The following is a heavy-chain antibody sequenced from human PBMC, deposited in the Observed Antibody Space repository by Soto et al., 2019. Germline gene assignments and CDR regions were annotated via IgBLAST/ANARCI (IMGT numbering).Heavy chain of an antibody. V-gene: IGHV3-72*01. Sequence: EVQLVESGGGLVQPGGSLRLSCAVSGFTFSDHYMDWVRQAPGKGLEWVGRTRTKTNSYTTEYAASVKGRFTISRDDSKNSLYLQMNSLKTEDTAVYYCASFDGHADYWGQGTLVTVSS. CDR1: GFTFSDHY. CDR2: TRTKTNSYTT. CDR3: ASFDGHADY. J-gene: IGHJ4*02. D-gene: IGHD3-9*01.